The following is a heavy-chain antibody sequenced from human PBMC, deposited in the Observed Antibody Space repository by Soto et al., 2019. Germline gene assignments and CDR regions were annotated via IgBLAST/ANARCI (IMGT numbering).Heavy chain of an antibody. J-gene: IGHJ3*02. CDR2: ISSSGSTI. CDR1: GFTFSSYE. D-gene: IGHD6-13*01. Sequence: GGSLRLSCAASGFTFSSYEMNWVRQAPGKGLEWVSYISSSGSTIYYADSVKGRFTISRDNAKNSLYLQMNSLRAEDTAVYYCAREGIAAAGIDDDAFDIWGQGTMVTVSS. CDR3: AREGIAAAGIDDDAFDI. V-gene: IGHV3-48*03.